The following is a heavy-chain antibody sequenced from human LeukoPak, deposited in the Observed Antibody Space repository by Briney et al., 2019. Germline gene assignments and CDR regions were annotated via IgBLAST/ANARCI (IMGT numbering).Heavy chain of an antibody. CDR3: ARGVAGHDAFDI. D-gene: IGHD2-15*01. CDR1: GFTFSSYS. V-gene: IGHV3-21*01. Sequence: GGSLRLSCAASGFTFSSYSMNWVRQAPGKGLEWVSSISSSSSYIYYADSVKGRFTISRDNAKNSLYLQMNSLRAEDTAVYYCARGVAGHDAFDIWGQGTMVTVSS. J-gene: IGHJ3*02. CDR2: ISSSSSYI.